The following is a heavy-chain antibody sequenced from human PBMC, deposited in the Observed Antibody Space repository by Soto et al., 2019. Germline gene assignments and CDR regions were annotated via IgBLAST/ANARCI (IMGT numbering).Heavy chain of an antibody. J-gene: IGHJ4*02. CDR1: GFTFTSYA. CDR3: AAGRDMDYHDCSRYYRNY. D-gene: IGHD3-22*01. CDR2: IVVGRGNT. V-gene: IGHV1-58*01. Sequence: SVKVSCKASGFTFTSYAVHWVRQARGQRLEWTGWIVVGRGNTNYAQKFQERVTMIRDMSTSTAYMELGSLRSEETAVTYCAAGRDMDYHDCSRYYRNYWGQGTLVTVSS.